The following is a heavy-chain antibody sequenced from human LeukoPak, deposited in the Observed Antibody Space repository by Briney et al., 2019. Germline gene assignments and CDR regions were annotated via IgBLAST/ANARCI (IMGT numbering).Heavy chain of an antibody. Sequence: SETLSLTCAVSGGSISSSNWWSWVRQPPGKGLEWIGEIYHSGSTNYNPSLKSRVTISVGKSKNQFSLKLSSVTAADTAVYYCANLGGRFGEFLIDYWGQGTLVTVSS. CDR2: IYHSGST. J-gene: IGHJ4*02. V-gene: IGHV4-4*02. D-gene: IGHD3-10*01. CDR3: ANLGGRFGEFLIDY. CDR1: GGSISSSNW.